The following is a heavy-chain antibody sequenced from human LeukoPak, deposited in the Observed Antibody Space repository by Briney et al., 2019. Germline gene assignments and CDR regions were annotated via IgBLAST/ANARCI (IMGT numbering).Heavy chain of an antibody. J-gene: IGHJ4*02. V-gene: IGHV3-23*01. D-gene: IGHD3-16*02. CDR3: AKDRDMITFGGVIAIPFDY. CDR2: ISGSGGST. CDR1: GFTFSSYA. Sequence: GGSLRLSCAASGFTFSSYAMSWVRQAPGQGLEWVSAISGSGGSTYYAESVKGRFTISRDNSKNTLYLQMNSLRAEDTAVYYCAKDRDMITFGGVIAIPFDYWGQGTLVTVSS.